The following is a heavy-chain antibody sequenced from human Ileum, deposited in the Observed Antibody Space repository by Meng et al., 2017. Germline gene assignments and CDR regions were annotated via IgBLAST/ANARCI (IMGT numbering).Heavy chain of an antibody. V-gene: IGHV4-31*03. J-gene: IGHJ5*02. CDR3: ARVPSGGSGVYGWFDP. D-gene: IGHD3-10*01. CDR2: IYYSGTT. Sequence: VPVEESGPGLVKPSPTPSLPCTFSCGSINSAGYYWSLIRQHPGKGLEWIGYIYYSGTTYYNPSLKSRVAISIDTSNNQFSLKLSSVTAADTAVYYCARVPSGGSGVYGWFDPWGQGTLVTVSS. CDR1: CGSINSAGYY.